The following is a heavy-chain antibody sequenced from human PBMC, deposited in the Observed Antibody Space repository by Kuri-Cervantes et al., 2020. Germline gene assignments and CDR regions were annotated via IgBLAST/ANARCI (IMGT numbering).Heavy chain of an antibody. J-gene: IGHJ4*02. Sequence: GGSLRLSCAASGFTFSNYWMSWVRQAPGKGLEWVANIKQDGSEKYYVDSVKGRFTVSRDNAKNSLYLQMNSLSAGDTAVYYCARSQGYFDWLLPDYWGQGTLVTVSS. CDR2: IKQDGSEK. D-gene: IGHD3-9*01. CDR1: GFTFSNYW. V-gene: IGHV3-7*01. CDR3: ARSQGYFDWLLPDY.